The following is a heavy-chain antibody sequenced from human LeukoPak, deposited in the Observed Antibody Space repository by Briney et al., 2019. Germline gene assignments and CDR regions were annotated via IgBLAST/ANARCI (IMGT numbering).Heavy chain of an antibody. V-gene: IGHV4-61*02. J-gene: IGHJ5*02. CDR1: GGSISSGRYY. Sequence: PSETLSLTCTVSGGSISSGRYYWSWIRQPAGKGLEWIGRSYTSGSTNYNPSLKSRVTISADTSKNQFSLKLSSVTAADTAVYYCARHRAYYYDSSGYLNWFDPWGQGTLVTVSS. CDR3: ARHRAYYYDSSGYLNWFDP. D-gene: IGHD3-22*01. CDR2: SYTSGST.